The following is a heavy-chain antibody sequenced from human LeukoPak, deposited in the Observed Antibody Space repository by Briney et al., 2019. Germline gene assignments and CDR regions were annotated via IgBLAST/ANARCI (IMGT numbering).Heavy chain of an antibody. V-gene: IGHV3-7*01. J-gene: IGHJ3*02. CDR3: ARDPWKELPDAFDI. CDR2: IKQDGSEK. D-gene: IGHD5-18*01. Sequence: PGESLRLSCAASGFTFSSYWMSWVRQAPGKGLEWVANIKQDGSEKYYVDSVKGRFTISRDNAKNSLYLQMNSLRAEGTAVYYCARDPWKELPDAFDIWGQGTMATVSS. CDR1: GFTFSSYW.